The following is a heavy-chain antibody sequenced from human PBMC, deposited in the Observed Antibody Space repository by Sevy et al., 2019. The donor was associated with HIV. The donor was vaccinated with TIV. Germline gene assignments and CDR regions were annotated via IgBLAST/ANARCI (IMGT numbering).Heavy chain of an antibody. J-gene: IGHJ4*02. D-gene: IGHD1-1*01. CDR1: GGSISSYF. CDR2: IYFTGNT. Sequence: SETLSLTCSVSGGSISSYFRTWVRQSPGKGVEWIGNIYFTGNTDYSPSLKSRVTLSLDTSKSQFSLTLKSVTAADTAIYFCARDSTTRPRVLDYWGQGTLVTVSS. V-gene: IGHV4-59*01. CDR3: ARDSTTRPRVLDY.